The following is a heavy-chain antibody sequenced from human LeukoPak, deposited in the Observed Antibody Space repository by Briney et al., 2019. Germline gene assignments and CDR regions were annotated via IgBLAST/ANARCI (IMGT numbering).Heavy chain of an antibody. V-gene: IGHV3-13*01. D-gene: IGHD6-19*01. CDR2: IGTAGDT. CDR1: GFTFSSYD. J-gene: IGHJ4*02. CDR3: ARAASGWYDVGYYFDY. Sequence: PGGSLRLSCAASGFTFSSYDMHWVRQATGKGLERVSAIGTAGDTYYPGSVKGRFTISRENAKNSLYLQMNSLRAGDTAVYYCARAASGWYDVGYYFDYWGQGTLVTVSS.